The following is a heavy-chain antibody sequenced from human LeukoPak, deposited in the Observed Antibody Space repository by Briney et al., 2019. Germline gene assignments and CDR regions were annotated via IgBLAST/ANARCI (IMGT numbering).Heavy chain of an antibody. V-gene: IGHV4-39*01. CDR3: ARPNLGYCSSTSCYDWFDP. D-gene: IGHD2-2*01. Sequence: SETLSLTCTVSGGSISSSSYYWGWIRQPPGKGLEWIGSIYYSGSTYYNPSLKSRVTISVDTSKNQFSLKLSSVTAADTAVYYCARPNLGYCSSTSCYDWFDPWGQGTLVTVSP. CDR2: IYYSGST. CDR1: GGSISSSSYY. J-gene: IGHJ5*02.